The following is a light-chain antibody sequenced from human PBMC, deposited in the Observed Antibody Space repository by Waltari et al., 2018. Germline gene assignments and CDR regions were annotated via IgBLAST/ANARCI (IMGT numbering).Light chain of an antibody. J-gene: IGLJ2*01. CDR1: SSDVGGYKY. CDR2: DVS. CDR3: SSYTSSSTS. Sequence: QSALTQPASVSGSPGQSITISCTGTSSDVGGYKYVSWYQQHPGNAPKLMIYDVSNRPSGVSTRLSGSKSGNTASLTISGLQAEDEADYYCSSYTSSSTSFGGGTKLTVL. V-gene: IGLV2-14*01.